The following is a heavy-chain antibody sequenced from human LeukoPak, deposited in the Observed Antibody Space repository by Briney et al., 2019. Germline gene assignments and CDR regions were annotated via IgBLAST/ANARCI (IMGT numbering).Heavy chain of an antibody. CDR3: ARDIGKSSSWLCFDY. D-gene: IGHD6-13*01. V-gene: IGHV1-18*01. J-gene: IGHJ4*02. CDR1: GYTFTSYG. CDR2: ISAYNGNT. Sequence: GASVKVSCKASGYTFTSYGISWVRQAPGQGLEWMGWISAYNGNTNYAQKLQGRVTMTTDTSTSTAYMELRSLRSDDTAVYYCARDIGKSSSWLCFDYWGRGTLVTVSS.